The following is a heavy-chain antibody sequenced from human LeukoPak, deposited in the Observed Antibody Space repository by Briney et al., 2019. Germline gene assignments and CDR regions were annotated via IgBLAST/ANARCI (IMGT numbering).Heavy chain of an antibody. CDR2: ISGSGDST. Sequence: GGSLRLSCAASGFTFSNYGMSWVRQAPGKGLEWVSSISGSGDSTYYADSVKGRFTISRDNSKNTLYLQMNSLRAEDTAVYYCAKVGDSSGYYYSYFDYWGQGTLVTVSS. CDR3: AKVGDSSGYYYSYFDY. J-gene: IGHJ4*02. CDR1: GFTFSNYG. V-gene: IGHV3-23*01. D-gene: IGHD3-22*01.